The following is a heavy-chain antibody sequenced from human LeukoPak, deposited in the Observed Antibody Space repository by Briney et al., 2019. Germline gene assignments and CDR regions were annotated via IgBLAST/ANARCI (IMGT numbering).Heavy chain of an antibody. V-gene: IGHV3-21*01. CDR3: ARGCSSTSCYKRSSGDY. J-gene: IGHJ4*02. Sequence: PGGSLRLSCVASGFTLSNNMKWVRQAPGKRLEWVSSISWRSSDIEYADSVKGRFTISRDIDKKSLYLQMNSLRVEDTAVYYCARGCSSTSCYKRSSGDYWGQGTLVTVSS. CDR1: GFTLSNN. D-gene: IGHD2-2*02. CDR2: ISWRSSDI.